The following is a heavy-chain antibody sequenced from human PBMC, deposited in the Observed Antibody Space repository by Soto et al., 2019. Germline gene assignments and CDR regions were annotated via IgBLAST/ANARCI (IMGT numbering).Heavy chain of an antibody. J-gene: IGHJ6*02. D-gene: IGHD4-4*01. V-gene: IGHV1-69*10. CDR2: IVPIFTLT. Sequence: ASVKVSCKVSGDTFSNYAINWVRQAPGQGLEWMGAIVPIFTLTNYAQKFQGRVTITRDTSASTAYMELSSLRSEDTAVYYCASSYSNYALIDYYYYGMDVWGQAPTVTVSS. CDR3: ASSYSNYALIDYYYYGMDV. CDR1: GDTFSNYA.